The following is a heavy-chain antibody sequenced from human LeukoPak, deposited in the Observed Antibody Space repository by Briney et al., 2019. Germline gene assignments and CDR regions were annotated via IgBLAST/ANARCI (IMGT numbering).Heavy chain of an antibody. J-gene: IGHJ6*03. Sequence: SETLSLTCTVSGGSIRTFYLSWIRQPVGNGLEWIGRMSPSATTYNPSLKSRVTMSIDTSKNQFSLKLSSVTSADTAVYYCARTTEGYCRGRSCYSYYYYMDVWGKGTTVTVSS. D-gene: IGHD2-15*01. V-gene: IGHV4-4*07. CDR1: GGSIRTFY. CDR2: MSPSATT. CDR3: ARTTEGYCRGRSCYSYYYYMDV.